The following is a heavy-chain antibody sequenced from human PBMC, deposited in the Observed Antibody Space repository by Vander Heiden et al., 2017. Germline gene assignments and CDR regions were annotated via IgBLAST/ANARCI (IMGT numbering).Heavy chain of an antibody. CDR1: GFIFSTYG. CDR2: ISYHGSHK. D-gene: IGHD4-17*01. CDR3: AKEMTTVVTSGGVFEY. J-gene: IGHJ4*02. V-gene: IGHV3-30*18. Sequence: QVQLVESGGGVVQPGRSLRLSCAASGFIFSTYGMNWARQAPGKGLEWVAVISYHGSHKYYADSVKGRFTISRDNSKNTLYLQMNSLRAEDTAVYYCAKEMTTVVTSGGVFEYWGQGTLVTVSS.